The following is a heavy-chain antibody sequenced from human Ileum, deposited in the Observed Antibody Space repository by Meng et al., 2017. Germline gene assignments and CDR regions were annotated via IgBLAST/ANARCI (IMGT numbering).Heavy chain of an antibody. CDR2: ISHSGSA. CDR3: ARHGGYSQDF. J-gene: IGHJ4*02. V-gene: IGHV4-4*02. CDR1: SGSISSNTY. Sequence: VRLQESGPGRVRPSGPLPLPCAVSSGSISSNTYWSWVRQPPGKGLEWIGQISHSGSAYYNPSLKSRVTMSVDKSKSQFSLMLTSVTAADTAIYYCARHGGYSQDFWGQGTLVTVSS. D-gene: IGHD4-23*01.